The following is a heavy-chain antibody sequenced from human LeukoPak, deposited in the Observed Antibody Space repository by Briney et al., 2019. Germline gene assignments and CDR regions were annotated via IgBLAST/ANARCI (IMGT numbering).Heavy chain of an antibody. CDR3: AREGDECYSSGCDSAFYI. CDR2: INSDRSST. D-gene: IGHD6-19*01. J-gene: IGHJ3*02. V-gene: IGHV3-74*01. CDR1: GFTFRGFW. Sequence: PGGSLRLSCAASGFTFRGFWLEWVARAPGKGWVGVSHINSDRSSTNYADSVKGRFTIYTDNATNPLYLRRTSWRAADTALYYCAREGDECYSSGCDSAFYI.